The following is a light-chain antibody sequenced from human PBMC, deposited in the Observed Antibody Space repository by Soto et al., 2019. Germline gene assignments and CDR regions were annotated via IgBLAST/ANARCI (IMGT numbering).Light chain of an antibody. J-gene: IGLJ1*01. CDR1: CSDVGGYNY. CDR2: DVS. Sequence: QSALTQPASVSGSPGQSITISCTGTCSDVGGYNYVSWYQQHPSKAPKLMIYDVSNRPSGVSNRFSGSKSGNTASLTISGLQAEDEADYYCSSYTSSSTYVFGTGTKLTVL. V-gene: IGLV2-14*01. CDR3: SSYTSSSTYV.